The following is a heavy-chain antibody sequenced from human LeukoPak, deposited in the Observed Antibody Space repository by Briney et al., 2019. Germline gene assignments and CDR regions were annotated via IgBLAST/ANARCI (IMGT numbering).Heavy chain of an antibody. J-gene: IGHJ4*02. CDR1: GGSINITNW. V-gene: IGHV4-4*02. CDR3: ARGLNYDILTGPTPHFDY. CDR2: IYHSGST. Sequence: PSGTLSLTCAVSGGSINITNWWSWVRQPPGKGLEWIGEIYHSGSTEYNPSLKSRVTISVDKSKNQFSLKLTSVTAADTAVYYCARGLNYDILTGPTPHFDYWGQGTLVTVSS. D-gene: IGHD3-9*01.